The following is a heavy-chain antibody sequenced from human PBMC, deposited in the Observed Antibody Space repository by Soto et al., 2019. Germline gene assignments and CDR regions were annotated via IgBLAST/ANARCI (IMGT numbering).Heavy chain of an antibody. D-gene: IGHD2-8*01. CDR2: IYYSGST. Sequence: SEALSLPCPVSGCSISSGGYYWSWIRQHPGKGLEWIGYIYYSGSTYYNPSLKSRVTISVDTSKNQFSLKLSSVTAADTAVYYCAREGVNYYYGMDVWGQGTTVTVSS. V-gene: IGHV4-31*03. CDR3: AREGVNYYYGMDV. J-gene: IGHJ6*02. CDR1: GCSISSGGYY.